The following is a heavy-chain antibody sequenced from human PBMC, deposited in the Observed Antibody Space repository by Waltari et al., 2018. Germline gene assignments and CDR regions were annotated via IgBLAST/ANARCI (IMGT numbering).Heavy chain of an antibody. D-gene: IGHD3-3*01. CDR2: INHSGST. CDR3: ARGLWWSGYAFDI. Sequence: QVQLQQWGAGLLKPSETLSLTCAVYGGSFSGYYWSWIRQPPGKGLEWIGEINHSGSTNYNPSLKSRVTISVDTSKNQFSPKLSSVTAADTAVYYCARGLWWSGYAFDIWGQGTMVTVSS. J-gene: IGHJ3*02. V-gene: IGHV4-34*01. CDR1: GGSFSGYY.